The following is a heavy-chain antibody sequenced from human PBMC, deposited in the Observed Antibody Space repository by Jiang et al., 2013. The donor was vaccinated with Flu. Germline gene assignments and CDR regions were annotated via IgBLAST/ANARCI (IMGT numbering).Heavy chain of an antibody. CDR3: ARDQGVVAAGYYFDY. J-gene: IGHJ4*02. D-gene: IGHD2-15*01. Sequence: KSRITINPDTSKNQFSLQLNSVTPEDTAVYYCARDQGVVAAGYYFDYWGQGTLVTVSS. V-gene: IGHV6-1*01.